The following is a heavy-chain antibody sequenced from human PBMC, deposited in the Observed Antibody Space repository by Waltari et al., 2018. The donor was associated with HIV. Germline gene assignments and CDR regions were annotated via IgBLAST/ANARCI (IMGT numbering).Heavy chain of an antibody. Sequence: VESGGGLIQPGGSLRLSCAASGFSVSSNYMSWVRQAPGKGLEWVSVIYSGGSTYYADSVKGRFTISRDNSKNTLYLQMNSLRAEDTAVYYCARGFGCGGDCYYFDYWGQGTLVTVSS. V-gene: IGHV3-53*01. CDR1: GFSVSSNY. D-gene: IGHD2-21*02. J-gene: IGHJ4*02. CDR2: IYSGGST. CDR3: ARGFGCGGDCYYFDY.